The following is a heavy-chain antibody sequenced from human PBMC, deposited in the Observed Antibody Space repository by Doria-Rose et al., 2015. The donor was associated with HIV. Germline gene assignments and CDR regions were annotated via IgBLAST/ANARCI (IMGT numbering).Heavy chain of an antibody. Sequence: QVQLVESGPVLVKPTETHTLTCTVSGVSLSSPGMGVSWIRQPPGKALEWLANIFSDDERSYKTSLKSRLTISRGTSKSQVVLTMTDMDPVDTATYYCARIKSSRWYHKYYFDFWGQGTLVIVSA. D-gene: IGHD6-13*01. CDR3: ARIKSSRWYHKYYFDF. J-gene: IGHJ4*02. CDR1: GVSLSSPGMG. V-gene: IGHV2-26*01. CDR2: IFSDDER.